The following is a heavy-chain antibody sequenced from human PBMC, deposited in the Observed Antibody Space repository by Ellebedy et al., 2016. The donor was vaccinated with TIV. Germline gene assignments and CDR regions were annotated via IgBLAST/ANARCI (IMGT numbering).Heavy chain of an antibody. V-gene: IGHV3-21*01. Sequence: GESLKISCVASGFTFSSHVMNWVRQAPGKGLEWVSSIGASGTDKYYADSVKGRFTISRDDAKNSLYLQMNSLRAEDTAIYYCARYAVGAYYFDYWGQGTLVTVSS. CDR1: GFTFSSHV. CDR2: IGASGTDK. J-gene: IGHJ4*02. D-gene: IGHD2-8*01. CDR3: ARYAVGAYYFDY.